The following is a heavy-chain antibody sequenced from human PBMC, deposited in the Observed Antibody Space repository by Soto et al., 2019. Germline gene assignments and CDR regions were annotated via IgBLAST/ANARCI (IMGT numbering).Heavy chain of an antibody. J-gene: IGHJ5*02. CDR3: ARDRGSGSNNHWFDP. D-gene: IGHD3-10*01. CDR2: IYYSGRT. Sequence: SETLSLTCTVSGASVSSASYYWSWIRQPPGKGLEWLGYIYYSGRTDYNPSLKSRVTISLDTSTKQFSLKLSSVTAADTAVYYCARDRGSGSNNHWFDPWCQGTRVTV. CDR1: GASVSSASYY. V-gene: IGHV4-61*01.